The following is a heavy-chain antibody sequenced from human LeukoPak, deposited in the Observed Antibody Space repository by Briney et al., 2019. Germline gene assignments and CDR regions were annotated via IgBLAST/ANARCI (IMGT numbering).Heavy chain of an antibody. CDR2: ISGSGARA. CDR3: AKDFYDSSGPTYFDY. J-gene: IGHJ4*02. D-gene: IGHD3-22*01. V-gene: IGHV3-23*01. CDR1: GFTFSSYS. Sequence: GGSLRLSCAASGFTFSSYSMNWVRQAPGKGLEWVSGISGSGARAYYADSVKGRFTISRDNSKNTLFLQMNSLRAEDTAVYYCAKDFYDSSGPTYFDYWGQGTLVTVSS.